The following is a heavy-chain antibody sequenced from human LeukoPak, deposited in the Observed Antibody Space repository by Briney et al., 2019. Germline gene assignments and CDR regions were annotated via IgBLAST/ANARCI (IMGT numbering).Heavy chain of an antibody. D-gene: IGHD6-13*01. CDR2: IWYDGSNK. Sequence: PGGSLRLSCAASGFTFSSYGMHWVRQAPGKGLEWVAVIWYDGSNKYYADSVKCRFTISRDKSKNTLYMQMNSLRAEDTAVYYCARDLAAAGYFDYWGQGTLVTVSS. V-gene: IGHV3-33*01. CDR3: ARDLAAAGYFDY. CDR1: GFTFSSYG. J-gene: IGHJ4*02.